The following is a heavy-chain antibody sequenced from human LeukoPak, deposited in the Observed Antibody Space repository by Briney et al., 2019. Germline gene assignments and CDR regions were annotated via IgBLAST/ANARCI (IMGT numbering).Heavy chain of an antibody. CDR3: ARLRRMVRGVITNYYYYYMDV. D-gene: IGHD3-10*01. J-gene: IGHJ6*03. CDR1: GGSFSGYY. V-gene: IGHV4-34*01. CDR2: INHSGST. Sequence: PSETLSLTCAVYGGSFSGYYWSWIRQPPGKGLEWIGEINHSGSTNYNPSLKSRVTISVDTSKNQFSLKLSSVTAADTAVYYCARLRRMVRGVITNYYYYYMDVWGKGTTVTISS.